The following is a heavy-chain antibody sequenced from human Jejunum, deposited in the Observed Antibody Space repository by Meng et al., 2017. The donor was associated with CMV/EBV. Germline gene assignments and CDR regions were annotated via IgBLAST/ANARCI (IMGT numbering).Heavy chain of an antibody. V-gene: IGHV1-18*01. CDR2: IGIYNGNT. CDR3: ARDPHEFWSAYFFDP. J-gene: IGHJ5*02. Sequence: YTFSNVGINWVRQAPGQGPEWMGWIGIYNGNTDYAQKFQDRVTMTTDTSTTTVYMELRSLRSDDTAIYYCARDPHEFWSAYFFDPWGQGTLVTVSS. D-gene: IGHD3-3*01. CDR1: YTFSNVG.